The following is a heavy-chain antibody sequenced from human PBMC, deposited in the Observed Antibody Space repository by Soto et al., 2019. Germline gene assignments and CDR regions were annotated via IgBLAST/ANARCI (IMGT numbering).Heavy chain of an antibody. CDR1: GFTFDDYG. CDR2: INWNGGST. Sequence: GGSLRLSCAASGFTFDDYGMSWVRQAPGKGLEWVSGINWNGGSTGYADSVKGRFTISRDNAKNSLYLQMNSLRAEDTALYHCARLMSDYGADYYYYMDVWGKGTTVTGSS. V-gene: IGHV3-20*01. J-gene: IGHJ6*03. D-gene: IGHD4-17*01. CDR3: ARLMSDYGADYYYYMDV.